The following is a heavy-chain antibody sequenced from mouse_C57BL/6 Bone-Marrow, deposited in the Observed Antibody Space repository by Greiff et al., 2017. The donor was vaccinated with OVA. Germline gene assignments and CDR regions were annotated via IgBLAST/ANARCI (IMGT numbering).Heavy chain of an antibody. D-gene: IGHD2-3*01. CDR2: IDPSDSET. CDR1: GYTFTSYW. V-gene: IGHV1-52*01. Sequence: VQLQQPGAELVRPGSSVKLSCKASGYTFTSYWMHWVKQRPIQGLEWIGNIDPSDSETHYNQKFKDKATLTVDKSSSTAYMQLSSLTSEDSAVYYCARDGDDGYYDWYVDFWGTGTTVTVSS. CDR3: ARDGDDGYYDWYVDF. J-gene: IGHJ1*03.